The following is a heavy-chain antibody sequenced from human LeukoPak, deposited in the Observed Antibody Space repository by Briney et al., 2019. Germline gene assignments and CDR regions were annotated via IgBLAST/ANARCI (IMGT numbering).Heavy chain of an antibody. CDR2: ISSSSSTI. CDR1: GFTFSSYS. V-gene: IGHV3-48*01. CDR3: ARTGYYYDSSGYIESPFDY. Sequence: GGSLRLSCAASGFTFSSYSMNWVRQAPGKGLEWVSYISSSSSTIYYADSVKGRFTISRDNAKNSLYLQMNGLRAEDTAVYYCARTGYYYDSSGYIESPFDYWGQGTLVTVSS. J-gene: IGHJ4*02. D-gene: IGHD3-22*01.